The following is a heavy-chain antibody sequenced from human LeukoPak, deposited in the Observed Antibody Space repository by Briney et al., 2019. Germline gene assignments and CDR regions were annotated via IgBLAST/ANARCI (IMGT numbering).Heavy chain of an antibody. Sequence: GGSLRLSCAASGFTFSSYGMHWVRQAPGKGLEWVAVISYDGDNKYYADSVKGRFTISRDNSKNTLYLQMNSLRAEDTAVYYCAKPRPSYSSSWYDHWGQGTLVTVSS. D-gene: IGHD6-13*01. CDR3: AKPRPSYSSSWYDH. J-gene: IGHJ5*02. CDR2: ISYDGDNK. CDR1: GFTFSSYG. V-gene: IGHV3-30*18.